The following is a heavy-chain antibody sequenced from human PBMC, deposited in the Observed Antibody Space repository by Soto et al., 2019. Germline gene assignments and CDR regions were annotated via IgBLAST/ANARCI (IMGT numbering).Heavy chain of an antibody. CDR2: ISAYNGNT. CDR1: GYTFTSYG. V-gene: IGHV1-18*01. D-gene: IGHD6-13*01. Sequence: QVQLVQSGAEVKKPGASVKVSCKASGYTFTSYGISWVRQAPGQGLEWMGWISAYNGNTNYAQKLQGRVTMTTDTSTRTAYMGLRSLRSDATAVYNCARSIAPAVDFYYWGPRNLVTVSS. J-gene: IGHJ4*02. CDR3: ARSIAPAVDFYY.